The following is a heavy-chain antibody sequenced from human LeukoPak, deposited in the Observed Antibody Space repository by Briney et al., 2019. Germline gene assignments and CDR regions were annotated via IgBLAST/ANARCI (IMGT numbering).Heavy chain of an antibody. Sequence: GGSLRLSCAASGFTFSSYGMHWVRQAPGKGLEWVAFIRYDGSNKYYADSVKGRFTISRDNSKNTLYLQMNSLRAGDTAVYYCAPRVVGSAPFDYWGQGTLVTVSS. CDR1: GFTFSSYG. CDR2: IRYDGSNK. CDR3: APRVVGSAPFDY. D-gene: IGHD2-15*01. J-gene: IGHJ4*02. V-gene: IGHV3-30*02.